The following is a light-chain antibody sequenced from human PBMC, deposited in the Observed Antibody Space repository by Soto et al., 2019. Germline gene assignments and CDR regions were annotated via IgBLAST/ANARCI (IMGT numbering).Light chain of an antibody. J-gene: IGKJ2*01. CDR3: QQYDIWPPYT. CDR1: QSVSSSY. Sequence: EIVLTQSPGTLSLSPGERATLSCMASQSVSSSYLAWYQQKPGQAPRLLIYDASTRATGIPPRFSGGGSGTEFTVTISSLQSEDFAIYYCQQYDIWPPYTFGQGTKVDIK. V-gene: IGKV3-15*01. CDR2: DAS.